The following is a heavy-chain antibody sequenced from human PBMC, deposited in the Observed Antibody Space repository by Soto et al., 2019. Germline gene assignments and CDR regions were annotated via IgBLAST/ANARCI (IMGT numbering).Heavy chain of an antibody. CDR2: ISAYNGNT. Sequence: ASVKVSCKASGYTFTSYGISWVRQAPGQGREWMGWISAYNGNTNYAQKLQGRVTMTTDTSTSTAYMELRSLRSDDTAVYYCARLWSGYSWFDPWGQGTLVTVSS. CDR1: GYTFTSYG. J-gene: IGHJ5*02. CDR3: ARLWSGYSWFDP. V-gene: IGHV1-18*01. D-gene: IGHD3-3*01.